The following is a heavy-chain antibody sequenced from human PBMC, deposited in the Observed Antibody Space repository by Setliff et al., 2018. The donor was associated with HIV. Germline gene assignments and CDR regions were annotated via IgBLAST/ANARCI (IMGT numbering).Heavy chain of an antibody. D-gene: IGHD3-22*01. CDR2: MNPNSGNT. Sequence: ASVKVSCKTSGGTFSTYVISWVRQATGQGLEWMGWMNPNSGNTGYAQKFQGRVTMTRDASISTAYMELNTLKFEDTAVYYCARARRDSYDRGRRNHYYIDVWGKGTTVTVSS. J-gene: IGHJ6*03. CDR1: GGTFSTYV. CDR3: ARARRDSYDRGRRNHYYIDV. V-gene: IGHV1-8*01.